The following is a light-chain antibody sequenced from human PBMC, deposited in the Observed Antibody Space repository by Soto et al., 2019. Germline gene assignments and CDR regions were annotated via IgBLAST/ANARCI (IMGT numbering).Light chain of an antibody. CDR3: QHYKIRPRP. V-gene: IGKV3-15*01. CDR2: GSP. Sequence: IARMNTRASLSVSPEARATLSCRARQSVRSNFASYQQNPGQAPRLLSYGSPTRATGIPARFSRSGSGTEFTLTTCIRPSEDFTGYYCQHYKIRPRPFGQRTRV. CDR1: QSVRSN. J-gene: IGKJ1*01.